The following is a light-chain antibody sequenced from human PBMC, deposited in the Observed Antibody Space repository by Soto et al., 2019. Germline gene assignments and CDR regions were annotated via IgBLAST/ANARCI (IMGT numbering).Light chain of an antibody. V-gene: IGKV3-15*01. Sequence: EIVITQSPATLSVSPGERATLSCRASQSISSNLAWYQQKPGQAPRLLMFRTSSRATGFPARFSGSGSGTEFNLTISSLQSEDFGVYYCQQYNNWPRATFGGGTKVEIK. CDR3: QQYNNWPRAT. CDR2: RTS. J-gene: IGKJ4*01. CDR1: QSISSN.